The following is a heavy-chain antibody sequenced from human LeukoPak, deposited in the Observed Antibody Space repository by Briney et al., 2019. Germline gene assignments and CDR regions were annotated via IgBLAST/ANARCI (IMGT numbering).Heavy chain of an antibody. CDR1: GFTFSSYG. Sequence: GGSLRLSCAASGFTFSSYGMHWVRQAPGKGLEWVAVIWYDGSNKYYADSVKGRFTISRDNSKNTLYLQMNSLRAEDTAVYYCAKGSHSSGYYVFDYGGQGTLVTVSS. J-gene: IGHJ4*02. CDR3: AKGSHSSGYYVFDY. D-gene: IGHD3-22*01. CDR2: IWYDGSNK. V-gene: IGHV3-33*06.